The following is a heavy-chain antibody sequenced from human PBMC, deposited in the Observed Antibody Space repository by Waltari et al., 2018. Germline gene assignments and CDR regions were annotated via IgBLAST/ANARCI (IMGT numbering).Heavy chain of an antibody. Sequence: EVQLLESGGGLVQPGGSLRLSCVASGFIFSSSAMSWVRQAPGKGLEWVSSISLASDGIYYADSVKGRFTISRDNSKNMVYLQMDSLKAEDTALNYCAKQVPGTTPEKHQEDYFDFWGQGALVTVSS. D-gene: IGHD2-15*01. CDR2: ISLASDGI. CDR1: GFIFSSSA. CDR3: AKQVPGTTPEKHQEDYFDF. J-gene: IGHJ4*02. V-gene: IGHV3-23*01.